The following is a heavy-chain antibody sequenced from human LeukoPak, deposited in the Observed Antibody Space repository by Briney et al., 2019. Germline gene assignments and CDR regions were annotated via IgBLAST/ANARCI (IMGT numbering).Heavy chain of an antibody. V-gene: IGHV3-30*04. CDR1: GFTFSSYA. D-gene: IGHD6-25*01. J-gene: IGHJ4*02. CDR3: ARGGPAPFDY. Sequence: GGSLRLSCAASGFTFSSYAMHWVRQAPGKGLEWVAVISYDGSNKYYADSVKGRFTISRDNSKNTLYLQMNSLRAEDTAVYYCARGGPAPFDYRGQGTLVTVSS. CDR2: ISYDGSNK.